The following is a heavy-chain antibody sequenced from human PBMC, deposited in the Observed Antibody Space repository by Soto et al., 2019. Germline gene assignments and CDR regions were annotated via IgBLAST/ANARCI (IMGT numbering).Heavy chain of an antibody. Sequence: SETLSLTCTVSGGSISSYYWSWIRQPPGEGLEWIGYIYYSGSTNYNPSLKSRVTISVDTSKNQFSLKLSSVTAADTGVYYCARVREGQMATLYYFDYWGQGTLVTVSS. CDR2: IYYSGST. CDR1: GGSISSYY. V-gene: IGHV4-59*01. J-gene: IGHJ4*02. D-gene: IGHD5-12*01. CDR3: ARVREGQMATLYYFDY.